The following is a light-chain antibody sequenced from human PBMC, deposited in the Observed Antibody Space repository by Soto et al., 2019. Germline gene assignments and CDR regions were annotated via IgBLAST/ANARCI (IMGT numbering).Light chain of an antibody. Sequence: QSALSQPASVYGSPGQSITISCTGSRIDVGGYQYVSWYQQHPGKAPRLILHEVNKRPSGVPDRFSGSKSGNTASLTVSGLQADDEADYYCSAYAGSNTFVFGTGTKVTVL. J-gene: IGLJ1*01. CDR1: RIDVGGYQY. CDR3: SAYAGSNTFV. V-gene: IGLV2-8*01. CDR2: EVN.